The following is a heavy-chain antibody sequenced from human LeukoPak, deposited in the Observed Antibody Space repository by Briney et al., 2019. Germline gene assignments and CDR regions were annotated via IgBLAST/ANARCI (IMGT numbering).Heavy chain of an antibody. Sequence: ESLKISCKGSGYSFTTYWIAWVRQMPGKGLEWMGIIYPGDSDTRYSPSFQGQVTISADKSISTAYLQWSSLKASDTAMYYCARHLFSWEAPPDAFDIWGQGTMVTVSS. D-gene: IGHD1-26*01. CDR2: IYPGDSDT. CDR1: GYSFTTYW. CDR3: ARHLFSWEAPPDAFDI. V-gene: IGHV5-51*01. J-gene: IGHJ3*02.